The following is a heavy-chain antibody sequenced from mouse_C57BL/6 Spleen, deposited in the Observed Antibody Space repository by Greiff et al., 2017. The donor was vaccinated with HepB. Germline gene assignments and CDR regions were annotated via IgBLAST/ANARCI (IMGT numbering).Heavy chain of an antibody. CDR2: IYPGDGDT. CDR1: GYAFSSSW. J-gene: IGHJ2*01. Sequence: QVQLQQSGPELVKPGASVKISCKASGYAFSSSWMNWVKQRPGKGLEWIGRIYPGDGDTNYNGKFKGKATLTADKSSSTAYMQLSSLTSEDSAVYFCARFITTVVATGDYWGRGTTLTVSS. CDR3: ARFITTVVATGDY. D-gene: IGHD1-1*01. V-gene: IGHV1-82*01.